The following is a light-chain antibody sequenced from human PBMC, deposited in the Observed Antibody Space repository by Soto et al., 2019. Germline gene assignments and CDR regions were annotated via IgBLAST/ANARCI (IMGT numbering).Light chain of an antibody. CDR3: QQYGSSPVT. V-gene: IGKV3-20*01. CDR2: GAS. CDR1: ERVSSN. Sequence: EVVMTPAPAPLSMTPWXRXXLXXXASERVSSNLAWYQQRPGQAPRLVIYGASTRATGIPDRFSGSGSGTDFTLTISRLEPEDFAVYYCQQYGSSPVTFGQGTKVDIK. J-gene: IGKJ1*01.